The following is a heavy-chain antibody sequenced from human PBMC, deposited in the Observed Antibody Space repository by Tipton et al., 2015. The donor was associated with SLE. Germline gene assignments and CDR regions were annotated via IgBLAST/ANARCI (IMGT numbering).Heavy chain of an antibody. J-gene: IGHJ4*02. V-gene: IGHV3-48*01. D-gene: IGHD6-19*01. CDR2: ISSSSSTI. Sequence: SGFTFSSYSMNWVRQAPGKGLEWVSYISSSSSTIYYADSVKGRFTISRDNSKNTLYLQMNSLRAEDTAVYYCAKVSGAIAVAGTDFDYWGQGTLVTVSS. CDR1: GFTFSSYS. CDR3: AKVSGAIAVAGTDFDY.